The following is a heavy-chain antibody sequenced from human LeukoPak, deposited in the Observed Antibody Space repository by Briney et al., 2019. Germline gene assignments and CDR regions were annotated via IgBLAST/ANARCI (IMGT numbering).Heavy chain of an antibody. J-gene: IGHJ4*02. CDR1: GFTFSDYY. CDR3: AKDQYCTSTSCYVGY. D-gene: IGHD2-2*01. V-gene: IGHV3-11*01. CDR2: ISSSGSTI. Sequence: GSLRLSCAASGFTFSDYYMSWIRQAPGKGLEWVSYISSSGSTIYYADSVKGRFTISRDNAKNSLYLQMNSLRAEDTAVYYCAKDQYCTSTSCYVGYWGQGTLVTVSS.